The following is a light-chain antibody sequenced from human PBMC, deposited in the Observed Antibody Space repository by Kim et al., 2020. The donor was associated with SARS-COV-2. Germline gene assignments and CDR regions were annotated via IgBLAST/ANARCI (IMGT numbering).Light chain of an antibody. CDR3: QSADSSGTWV. CDR1: ALLKQY. CDR2: KDS. V-gene: IGLV3-25*03. J-gene: IGLJ3*02. Sequence: SYELTQPPSVSVSPGQTARITCSGDALLKQYAYWYQQKPGQAPVLVIYKDSERPSGIPERFSGSSSGTTVTLTISGVQAEDEADYYCQSADSSGTWVFGGGTKLTVL.